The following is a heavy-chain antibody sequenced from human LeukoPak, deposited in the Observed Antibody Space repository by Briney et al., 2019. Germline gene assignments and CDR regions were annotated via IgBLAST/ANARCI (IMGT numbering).Heavy chain of an antibody. Sequence: SETLSLTCAVYGGSFSSYYWGWIRQPPGKGLEWIGSIYYSGSTYYNPSLKSRVTISVDTSKNQFSLKLSSVTAADTAVYYCARLRPRYIAAAEAFDIWGQGTMVTVSS. V-gene: IGHV4-39*01. D-gene: IGHD6-13*01. CDR2: IYYSGST. CDR3: ARLRPRYIAAAEAFDI. J-gene: IGHJ3*02. CDR1: GGSFSSYY.